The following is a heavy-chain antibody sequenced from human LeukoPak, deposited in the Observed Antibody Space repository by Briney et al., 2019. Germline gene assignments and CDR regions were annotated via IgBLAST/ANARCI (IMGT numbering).Heavy chain of an antibody. CDR3: AREQFLGYCTGAVCYKGGAFDI. CDR2: IYYNGST. CDR1: GGSLSSRSYY. V-gene: IGHV4-39*01. D-gene: IGHD2-8*02. J-gene: IGHJ3*02. Sequence: SETLSLTCTVSGGSLSSRSYYWGWIRQPPGKGLEWIGRIYYNGSTYYNPSLKSRVTISVDTSKNQFSLKLSSVTAADTAVYYCAREQFLGYCTGAVCYKGGAFDIWGQGTMVTVSS.